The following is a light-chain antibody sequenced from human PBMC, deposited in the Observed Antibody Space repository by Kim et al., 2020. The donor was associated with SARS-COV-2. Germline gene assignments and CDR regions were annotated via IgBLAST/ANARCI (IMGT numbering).Light chain of an antibody. J-gene: IGLJ3*02. CDR2: NGD. CDR3: ATWDNSLNGWV. CDR1: GRNAGCHF. V-gene: IGLV1-44*01. Sequence: GHRVTLSSSGSGRNAGCHFVNWFHQLPGTAPKPLLHNGDRRPSGLPDRFSGSRSGASASLAISGLQSEDEADYYCATWDNSLNGWVFGGGTQLTVL.